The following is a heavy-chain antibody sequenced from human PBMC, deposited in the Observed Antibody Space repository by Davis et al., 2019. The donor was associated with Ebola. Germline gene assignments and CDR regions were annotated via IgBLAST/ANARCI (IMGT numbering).Heavy chain of an antibody. CDR1: GFTFSSYG. CDR2: ISYDGSNK. Sequence: SLKISCAASGFTFSSYGMHWVRQAPGKGLEWVAVISYDGSNKYYADSVKGRFTISRDNSKNTLYLQMNSLRAEDTAVYYCAKAHSSGWLFYWYFDLWGRGTLVTVSS. CDR3: AKAHSSGWLFYWYFDL. V-gene: IGHV3-30*18. D-gene: IGHD6-19*01. J-gene: IGHJ2*01.